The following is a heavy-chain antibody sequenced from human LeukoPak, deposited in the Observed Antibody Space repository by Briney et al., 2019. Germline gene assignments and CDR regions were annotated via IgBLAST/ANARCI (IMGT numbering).Heavy chain of an antibody. J-gene: IGHJ4*02. CDR2: IHHTGST. D-gene: IGHD1-26*01. CDR1: GGSISSYY. CDR3: ASYDRTSGTYYFDY. Sequence: SSETLSLTCTVSGGSISSYYWTWIRQPPGKGLEWIGYIHHTGSTNYNPSLKSRVTMSVDTSRNQFSLKVTAVTAADTAVYYCASYDRTSGTYYFDYWGQGTLVTVSS. V-gene: IGHV4-59*08.